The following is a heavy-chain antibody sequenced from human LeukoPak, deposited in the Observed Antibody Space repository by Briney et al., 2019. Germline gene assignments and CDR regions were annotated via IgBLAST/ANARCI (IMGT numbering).Heavy chain of an antibody. CDR1: GFTFSSYS. CDR3: AKGYGYVYVSDYYYYYVDV. Sequence: PGGSLRLSCAASGFTFSSYSMSWVRQAPGKGVEWVSAISSSGGSTYYADSVKGRFTISRDNSKNTLYLEMNSLRAEDTAVYYCAKGYGYVYVSDYYYYYVDVCGKGTTVTVSS. CDR2: ISSSGGST. V-gene: IGHV3-23*01. J-gene: IGHJ6*03. D-gene: IGHD5-18*01.